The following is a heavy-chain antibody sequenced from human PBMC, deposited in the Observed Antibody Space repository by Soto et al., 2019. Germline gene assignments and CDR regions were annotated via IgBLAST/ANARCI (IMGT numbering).Heavy chain of an antibody. CDR2: IYYSGST. CDR3: ARMGEYSGYGEIDY. V-gene: IGHV4-59*08. CDR1: GGSISSYY. D-gene: IGHD5-12*01. Sequence: SETLSLTCTVSGGSISSYYWSWIRQPPGKGLEWIGYIYYSGSTNYNPSLKSRVTISVDTSKNQFSLKLSSVTAADTAVYYCARMGEYSGYGEIDYWGQGTLVTVSS. J-gene: IGHJ4*02.